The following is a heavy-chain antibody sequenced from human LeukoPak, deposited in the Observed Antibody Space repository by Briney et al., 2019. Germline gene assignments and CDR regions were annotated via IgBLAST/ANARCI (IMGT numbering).Heavy chain of an antibody. J-gene: IGHJ4*02. CDR3: AKLDGNSGSYE. V-gene: IGHV3-30*18. Sequence: GGSLRLSCAASGFTFSSYGMHWVGQAPGKGLQWVAVISYDGSNKYYADSVKGRFTISRDNSKNTLYLQMNSLRAEDTAVYYCAKLDGNSGSYEWGQGTLVTVSS. D-gene: IGHD1-26*01. CDR1: GFTFSSYG. CDR2: ISYDGSNK.